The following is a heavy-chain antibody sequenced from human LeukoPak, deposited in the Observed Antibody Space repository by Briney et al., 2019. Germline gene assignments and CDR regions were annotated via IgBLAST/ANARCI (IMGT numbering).Heavy chain of an antibody. V-gene: IGHV3-66*01. Sequence: GGSLRLSCAASGFTVSSNYMSWVRQAPGKGLEWVSVIYSGGSTYYADSVKGRFTISRDNSKNTLYLQMNSLRAVDTAVYYCARVPSGDAFDIWGQGTMVTVSS. D-gene: IGHD2-2*01. CDR2: IYSGGST. J-gene: IGHJ3*02. CDR3: ARVPSGDAFDI. CDR1: GFTVSSNY.